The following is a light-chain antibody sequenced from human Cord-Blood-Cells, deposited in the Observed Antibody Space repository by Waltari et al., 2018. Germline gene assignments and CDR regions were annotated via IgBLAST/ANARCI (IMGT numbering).Light chain of an antibody. CDR2: DVS. J-gene: IGLJ2*01. V-gene: IGLV2-14*01. CDR3: SSYTSNSTVV. CDR1: SSDVCGYNY. Sequence: QSALTQPASVSGSPGQSITIPCTGTSSDVCGYNYVSWYQQHPGKAPKLIIYDVSNRPSVVSIRFSGSKSGSTASLTISGLQAEDEADYYCSSYTSNSTVVFGGGTKLTVL.